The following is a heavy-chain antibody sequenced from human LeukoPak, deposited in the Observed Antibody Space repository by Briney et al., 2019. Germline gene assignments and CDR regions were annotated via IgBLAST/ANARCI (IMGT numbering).Heavy chain of an antibody. CDR3: ARREVVPAAIGYYYYMDV. CDR1: GFTFSSYA. CDR2: ISYDGSNK. Sequence: PGRSLRLSCAASGFTFSSYAMHRVRQAPGKGLEGVAVISYDGSNKYYADSVKGRCTISRDNSKNTLYLQMNSVSAEDTAVYYCARREVVPAAIGYYYYMDVWGKGTTVTVSS. V-gene: IGHV3-30*01. D-gene: IGHD2-2*02. J-gene: IGHJ6*03.